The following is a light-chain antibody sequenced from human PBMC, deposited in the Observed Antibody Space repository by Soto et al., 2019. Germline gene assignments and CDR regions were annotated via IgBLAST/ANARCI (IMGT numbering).Light chain of an antibody. CDR3: QPYSSPPRT. J-gene: IGKJ1*01. Sequence: EIVLTQSPGSLSLSPGERATLSCRASQSVSSYLAWYQQKPGQAPRLLIYGASSRATGFPDRFSGSGSGTDFSRTISRLEPDDSAVYYCQPYSSPPRTFGQGNKVE. CDR2: GAS. V-gene: IGKV3-20*01. CDR1: QSVSSY.